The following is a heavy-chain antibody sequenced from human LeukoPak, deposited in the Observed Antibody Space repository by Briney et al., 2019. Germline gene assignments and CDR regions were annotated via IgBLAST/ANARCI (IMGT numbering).Heavy chain of an antibody. V-gene: IGHV3-53*01. CDR2: IYSGGST. CDR3: ARIDTDTKAYAFDI. J-gene: IGHJ3*02. D-gene: IGHD5-18*01. CDR1: GFTVSSNY. Sequence: GGSLRLSCAASGFTVSSNYMSWVRQAPGKGLEWVSVIYSGGSTYYADSVKGRFTISRDNSKNTLYLQMNSLRAEDTAVYYCARIDTDTKAYAFDIWGQGTMVTVSS.